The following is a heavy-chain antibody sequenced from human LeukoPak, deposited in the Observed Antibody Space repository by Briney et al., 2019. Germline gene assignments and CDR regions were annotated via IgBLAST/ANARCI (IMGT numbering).Heavy chain of an antibody. CDR3: VRRARYFFDY. V-gene: IGHV3-48*04. CDR2: IGNNGRTI. CDR1: GITLSNYG. J-gene: IGHJ4*02. Sequence: AGGSLRLSCVVSGITLSNYGMSWVRQAPGKGLEWVSYIGNNGRTIYYVDSVKGRFTVSRDNAKNSLYLQMNSLRAEDTAIYYCVRRARYFFDYWGQGTLVTVSS.